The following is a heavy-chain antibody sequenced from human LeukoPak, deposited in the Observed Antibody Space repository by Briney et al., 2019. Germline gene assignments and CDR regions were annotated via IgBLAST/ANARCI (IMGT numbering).Heavy chain of an antibody. Sequence: GGSLRLSCAASGFTFSSYAMYWVRQAPGKGLEYVSVISCNGGSTYYANSVKGRFTISRDNSKNTLYLQMGSLRAEDMAVYYCARALDIVILPAASPGYWGQGTLVTVSS. CDR2: ISCNGGST. D-gene: IGHD2-2*03. J-gene: IGHJ4*02. CDR1: GFTFSSYA. V-gene: IGHV3-64*01. CDR3: ARALDIVILPAASPGY.